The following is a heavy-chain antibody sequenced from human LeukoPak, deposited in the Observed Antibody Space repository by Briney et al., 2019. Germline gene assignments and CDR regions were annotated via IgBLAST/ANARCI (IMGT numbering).Heavy chain of an antibody. CDR2: INEDGRVT. J-gene: IGHJ4*02. D-gene: IGHD3-10*01. CDR1: GFTFSSYW. CDR3: AKDSNHYYGSGSYYNFDY. V-gene: IGHV3-74*01. Sequence: GGSLRLSCTASGFTFSSYWVHWVRQSQEKRLVWVSRINEDGRVTDYADSVKGRFTISRDNARNTLYLQMNSLRAEDTAVYYCAKDSNHYYGSGSYYNFDYWGQGTLVTVSS.